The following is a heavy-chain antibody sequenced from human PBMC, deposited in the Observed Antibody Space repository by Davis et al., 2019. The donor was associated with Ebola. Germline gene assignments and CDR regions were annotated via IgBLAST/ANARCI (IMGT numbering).Heavy chain of an antibody. CDR2: MNPNSGNT. V-gene: IGHV1-8*01. J-gene: IGHJ6*02. CDR1: GYTFTSYD. D-gene: IGHD3-22*01. Sequence: ASVKVSCKASGYTFTSYDINWVRQATGQGLEWMGWMNPNSGNTGYAQKFQGRVTMTRNTSISTAYMELSSLRSEDTAVYYCARDLSVVIHPLVYYYYGMDVWGQGTTVTVSS. CDR3: ARDLSVVIHPLVYYYYGMDV.